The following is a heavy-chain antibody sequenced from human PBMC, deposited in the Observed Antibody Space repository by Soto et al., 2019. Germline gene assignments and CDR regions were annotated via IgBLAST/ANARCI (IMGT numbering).Heavy chain of an antibody. Sequence: KTSETLSLTCAVSGGSISSGGYSWSWIRQPPGKGLEWIGYIYHSGSTYYNPSLKSRVTISVDTSNNQFSLKLSSVSAADTAVYYCARGPSGDKVDYWGQGTLVTVSS. CDR2: IYHSGST. V-gene: IGHV4-30-2*05. J-gene: IGHJ4*02. CDR1: GGSISSGGYS. D-gene: IGHD7-27*01. CDR3: ARGPSGDKVDY.